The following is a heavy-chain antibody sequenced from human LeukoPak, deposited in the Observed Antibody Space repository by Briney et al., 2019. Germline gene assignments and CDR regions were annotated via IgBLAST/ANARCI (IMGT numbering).Heavy chain of an antibody. CDR3: ARXRVGXYYYDSSXXDYYYSMDV. CDR1: GGTFSSYT. CDR2: IIPILGIA. D-gene: IGHD3-22*01. Sequence: SVKVSCKASGGTFSSYTISWVRQAPGQGLEWMGRIIPILGIANYAQKFQGRVTITADKSTSTAYMELSSLRSEDTAVYYCARXRVGXYYYDSSXXDYYYSMDVWGKGTTVTVSS. J-gene: IGHJ6*03. V-gene: IGHV1-69*02.